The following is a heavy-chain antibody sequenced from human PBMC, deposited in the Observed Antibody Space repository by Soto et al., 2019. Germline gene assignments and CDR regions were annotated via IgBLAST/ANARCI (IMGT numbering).Heavy chain of an antibody. CDR2: ITYDGSNQ. CDR1: GFIFSSYT. V-gene: IGHV3-30-3*01. CDR3: ARAPSGSYPEFDY. J-gene: IGHJ4*02. D-gene: IGHD1-26*01. Sequence: PGGSRRLSWAASGFIFSSYTMHWVRQAPGKGLEWVGVITYDGSNQYYADSVNGRFTISRDNSRNMLVLQMNSLRPDDTAVYYCARAPSGSYPEFDYWGQGMLVTVSS.